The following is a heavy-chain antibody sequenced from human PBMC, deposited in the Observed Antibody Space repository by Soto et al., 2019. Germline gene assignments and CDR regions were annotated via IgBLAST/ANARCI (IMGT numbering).Heavy chain of an antibody. CDR2: IWYDGSNK. CDR1: GFTFSSYG. D-gene: IGHD3-16*01. J-gene: IGHJ4*02. Sequence: HPGGSLRLSCAASGFTFSSYGMHWVRQAPGKGLEWVAVIWYDGSNKYYADSVKGRFTISRDNSKNKVNLQMNSLRAEDTAVYYCARDPWAADYWGQGTLVTVSS. CDR3: ARDPWAADY. V-gene: IGHV3-33*01.